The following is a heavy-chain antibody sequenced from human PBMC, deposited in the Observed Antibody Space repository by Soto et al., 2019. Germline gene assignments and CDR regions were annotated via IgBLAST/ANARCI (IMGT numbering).Heavy chain of an antibody. CDR2: ISSTTNYI. CDR3: ARESEDLTSNFDY. V-gene: IGHV3-21*06. J-gene: IGHJ4*02. CDR1: GFTFTRYS. Sequence: DVQLVESGGGLVQPGGSLRLSCAGSGFTFTRYSMNWVRQAPGKGLEWVSSISSTTNYIYYGDSMKGRFTISRDNAKNSLYLEMNSLRAEDTAVYYCARESEDLTSNFDYWGQGTLVTVSS.